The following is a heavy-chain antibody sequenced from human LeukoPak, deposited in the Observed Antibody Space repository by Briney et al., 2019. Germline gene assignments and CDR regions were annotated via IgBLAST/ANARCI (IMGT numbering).Heavy chain of an antibody. CDR1: GFTFSDYY. V-gene: IGHV3-11*01. D-gene: IGHD2-2*01. CDR2: ISSSGSTI. J-gene: IGHJ3*02. Sequence: PGGSLRLSCAPSGFTFSDYYMSWIRHAPGKGLEWVSYISSSGSTIYYADSVKGRFTISRDNAKNSLYLQMNSLRAEDTAVYYCARDWVVVPAAIGGLYICGEGTMVTVSS. CDR3: ARDWVVVPAAIGGLYI.